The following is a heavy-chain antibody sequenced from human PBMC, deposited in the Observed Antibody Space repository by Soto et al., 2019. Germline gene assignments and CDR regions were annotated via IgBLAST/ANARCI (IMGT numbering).Heavy chain of an antibody. V-gene: IGHV1-69*01. CDR1: GGTFSSFA. Sequence: QVQLGQSGAEVKKPGSSVNVSCKASGGTFSSFAFSWVRQAHGQGLEWMGDISPIFGRTHYAQKFQGRVTITADESKFTAYMELSRLTSDDTAVYYCARGDTHQLLRGWFDPWGQGTLVIVSS. CDR2: ISPIFGRT. D-gene: IGHD2-2*01. J-gene: IGHJ5*02. CDR3: ARGDTHQLLRGWFDP.